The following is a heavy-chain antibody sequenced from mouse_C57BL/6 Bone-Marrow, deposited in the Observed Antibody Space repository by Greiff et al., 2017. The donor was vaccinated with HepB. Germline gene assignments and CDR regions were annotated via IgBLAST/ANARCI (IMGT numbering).Heavy chain of an antibody. J-gene: IGHJ2*01. V-gene: IGHV1-81*01. CDR2: IYPRSGNT. Sequence: QVHVKQSGAELARPGASVKLSCKASGYTFTSYGISWVKQRTGQGLEWIGEIYPRSGNTYYNEKFKGKATLTADKSSSTAYMELRSLTSEDSAVYFCAIKGYYGSSPYYFDYWGQGTTLTVSS. D-gene: IGHD1-1*01. CDR1: GYTFTSYG. CDR3: AIKGYYGSSPYYFDY.